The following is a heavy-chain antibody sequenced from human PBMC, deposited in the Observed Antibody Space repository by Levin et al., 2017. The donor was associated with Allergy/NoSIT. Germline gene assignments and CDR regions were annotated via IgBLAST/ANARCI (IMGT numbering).Heavy chain of an antibody. Sequence: ASVKVSCKASGGTFSSYTISWVRQAPGQGLEWMGRIIPILGIANYAQKFQGRVTITADKSTSTAYMELSSLRSEDTAVYYCARDGVVPAAGLNYWGQGTLVTVSS. V-gene: IGHV1-69*04. CDR1: GGTFSSYT. J-gene: IGHJ4*02. D-gene: IGHD2-2*01. CDR2: IIPILGIA. CDR3: ARDGVVPAAGLNY.